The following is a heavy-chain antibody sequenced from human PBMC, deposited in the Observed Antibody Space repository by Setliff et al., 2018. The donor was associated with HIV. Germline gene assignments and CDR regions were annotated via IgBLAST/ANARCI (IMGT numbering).Heavy chain of an antibody. CDR2: FYYSGNT. D-gene: IGHD4-4*01. CDR1: GGSLSSSSYY. J-gene: IGHJ4*02. Sequence: ASETLSLTCTVSGGSLSSSSYYWGWIRQPPGKGLEWIGSFYYSGNTYYNPSLKSRVTISVDASRNQFSLKLNSVTAADTAVYYCAREPDSIPYDYWGQGTLVTVSS. CDR3: AREPDSIPYDY. V-gene: IGHV4-39*07.